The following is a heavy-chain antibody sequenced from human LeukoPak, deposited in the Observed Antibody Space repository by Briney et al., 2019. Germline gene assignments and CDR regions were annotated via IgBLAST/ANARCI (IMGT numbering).Heavy chain of an antibody. J-gene: IGHJ4*02. V-gene: IGHV6-1*01. CDR3: ARGVWHGDPSFDS. Sequence: SQTLSLTCAISGDSVSSNSAAWTWIRQSPSRGLEWLGRTYYRSKWFTDYAVSVKSRITINPDTSKNQFSLQLNSVTPEDTAVYYCARGVWHGDPSFDSWGQGTLVTVSS. CDR1: GDSVSSNSAA. CDR2: TYYRSKWFT. D-gene: IGHD4-17*01.